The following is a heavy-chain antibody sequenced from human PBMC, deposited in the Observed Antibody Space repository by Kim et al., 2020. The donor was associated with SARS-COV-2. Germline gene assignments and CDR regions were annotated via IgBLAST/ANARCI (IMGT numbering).Heavy chain of an antibody. J-gene: IGHJ3*02. V-gene: IGHV4-4*02. Sequence: SRVTISVDKSKNQFSLKLSSVTAADTAVYYCARASLAYCGGDCWSNAIDIWGQGTMVTVSS. D-gene: IGHD2-21*02. CDR3: ARASLAYCGGDCWSNAIDI.